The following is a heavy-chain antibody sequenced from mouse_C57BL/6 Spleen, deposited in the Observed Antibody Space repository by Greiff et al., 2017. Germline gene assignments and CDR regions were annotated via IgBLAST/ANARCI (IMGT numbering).Heavy chain of an antibody. D-gene: IGHD2-4*01. CDR1: GFTFSDYY. V-gene: IGHV5-12*01. J-gene: IGHJ3*01. Sequence: EVQLVESGGGLVQPGGSLKLSCAASGFTFSDYYMYWVRQTPEKRLEWVAYISNGGGSTYYPDTVTGRFTISRDNAKNTLYLQMSRLKSEDTAMYYCARHGGIYYDYSWFAYWGQGTLVTVSA. CDR3: ARHGGIYYDYSWFAY. CDR2: ISNGGGST.